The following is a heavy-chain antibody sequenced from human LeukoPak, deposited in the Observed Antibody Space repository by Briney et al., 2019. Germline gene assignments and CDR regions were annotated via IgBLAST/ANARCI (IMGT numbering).Heavy chain of an antibody. CDR3: ARGGDTAMVTNAFDI. J-gene: IGHJ3*02. D-gene: IGHD5-18*01. V-gene: IGHV3-30-3*01. CDR1: GFTFSSYA. Sequence: PGGSLRLSCAASGFTFSSYAMSWVRQAPGKGLEWVAVISYDGSNKYYADSVKGRFTISRDNSKNTLYLQMNSLRAEDTAVYYCARGGDTAMVTNAFDIWGQGTMVTVSS. CDR2: ISYDGSNK.